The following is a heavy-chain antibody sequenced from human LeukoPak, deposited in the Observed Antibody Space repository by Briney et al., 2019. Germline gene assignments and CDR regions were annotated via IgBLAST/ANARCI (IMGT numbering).Heavy chain of an antibody. CDR1: GLTFSRYS. CDR3: AGVPAGVIGMKDAFDI. Sequence: GGSLRLSCAASGLTFSRYSMNWVRQAPGKGLEWVSSISTSSSYIYYADSVKGRFTISRDNAKNSLYLQMNSLRAEDTAVYYCAGVPAGVIGMKDAFDIWGQGTMVTVSS. J-gene: IGHJ3*02. V-gene: IGHV3-21*01. D-gene: IGHD3-16*02. CDR2: ISTSSSYI.